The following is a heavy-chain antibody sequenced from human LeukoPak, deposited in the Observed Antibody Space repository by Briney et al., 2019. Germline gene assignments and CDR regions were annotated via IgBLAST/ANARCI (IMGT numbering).Heavy chain of an antibody. CDR1: ARSFSSYT. J-gene: IGHJ4*02. CDR2: MIPILGIA. CDR3: ARLGVEMAIIEGLSDPFDY. V-gene: IGHV1-69*02. Sequence: SVKVYCKASARSFSSYTISWVRQAPGQGLESVGRMIPILGIANYAHEFQGRVTITADKSTSTAYMELSSLRSEDTAVYYCARLGVEMAIIEGLSDPFDYWAQGPLVTVSS. D-gene: IGHD5-24*01.